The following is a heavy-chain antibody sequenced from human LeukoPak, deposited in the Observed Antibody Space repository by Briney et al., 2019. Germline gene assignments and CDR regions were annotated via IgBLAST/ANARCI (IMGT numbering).Heavy chain of an antibody. J-gene: IGHJ4*02. D-gene: IGHD6-19*01. CDR2: INHSGST. Sequence: SSETLSLTCAVYGGSFSGYYWSWIRQPPGKGLEWIGEINHSGSTNYNPSLKSRDTISVDTSKNQFSLKLSSVTAADTAVYYCARSGGWCDYWGQGTLVTVSS. CDR3: ARSGGWCDY. CDR1: GGSFSGYY. V-gene: IGHV4-34*01.